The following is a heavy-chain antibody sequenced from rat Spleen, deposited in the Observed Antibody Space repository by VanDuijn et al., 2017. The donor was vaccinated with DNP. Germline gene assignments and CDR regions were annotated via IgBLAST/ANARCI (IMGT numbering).Heavy chain of an antibody. CDR2: IWDDGST. D-gene: IGHD1-11*01. CDR3: ARSSRD. V-gene: IGHV2-77*01. Sequence: QVQMKETGPGLVQTTQTLSVTCTVSGFSLTSYGVHWVRQAPGKGLEWMGIIWDDGSTKYNSAFKSRLSINRDTSKSQVFLTMNSLQTDDTAMYFCARSSRDWGQGVMVTVSS. CDR1: GFSLTSYG. J-gene: IGHJ2*01.